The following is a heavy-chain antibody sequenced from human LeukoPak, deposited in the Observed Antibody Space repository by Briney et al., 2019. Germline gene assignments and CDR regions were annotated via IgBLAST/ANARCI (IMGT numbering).Heavy chain of an antibody. D-gene: IGHD4-11*01. CDR1: GGSFSGYY. Sequence: SETLSLTCAVYGGSFSGYYWSWIRQPPGKGLEWIGEINHSGSTNYNPSLKSRVTISVDTSKNQFSLKLSSVTAADTAVYYCARHDYSNHEEQPTIDYWGQGTLVTVSS. CDR3: ARHDYSNHEEQPTIDY. V-gene: IGHV4-34*01. CDR2: INHSGST. J-gene: IGHJ4*02.